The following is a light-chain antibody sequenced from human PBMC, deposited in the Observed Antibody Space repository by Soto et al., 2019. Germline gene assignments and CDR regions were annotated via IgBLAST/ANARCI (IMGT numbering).Light chain of an antibody. J-gene: IGKJ1*01. CDR3: QHRWT. Sequence: DIQMTQSPSTLSASVGDRVTITCRASQSISSRLAWYQQKPGKAPKLLIYKASSLESGVPSKFSGSGSGTEFTLTISSLQPDDFATYYCQHRWTFGQGTKVEIK. CDR2: KAS. CDR1: QSISSR. V-gene: IGKV1-5*03.